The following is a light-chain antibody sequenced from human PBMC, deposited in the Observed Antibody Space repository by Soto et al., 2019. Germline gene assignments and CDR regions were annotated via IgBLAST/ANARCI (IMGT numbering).Light chain of an antibody. J-gene: IGKJ5*01. CDR3: HHHHLCSIT. CDR2: DAS. Sequence: EIVVTQSPATLSLSPGEGSTVSFMASQSVSSHLAWYQHKPGQAPRLLFYDASTRATGIPARFSGSGSGLEFTHTSCTPLSDDLAVYHSHHHHLCSITVRQGTRLEIK. V-gene: IGKV3-15*01. CDR1: QSVSSH.